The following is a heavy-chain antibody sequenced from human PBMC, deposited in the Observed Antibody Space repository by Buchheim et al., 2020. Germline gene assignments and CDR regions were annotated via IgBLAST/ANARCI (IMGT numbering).Heavy chain of an antibody. Sequence: QVQLQQWGAGLLKPSETLPLTCAVYGGSFSAYYWSWIRQPPGKGLEWIGQINHSGSTNYNPSLKSRVAISVDTSKNQFSLRLSSVTAADTAVYYCAREEGLMGDRNYFDYWGQGTL. V-gene: IGHV4-34*01. CDR1: GGSFSAYY. J-gene: IGHJ4*02. CDR3: AREEGLMGDRNYFDY. D-gene: IGHD3-16*01. CDR2: INHSGST.